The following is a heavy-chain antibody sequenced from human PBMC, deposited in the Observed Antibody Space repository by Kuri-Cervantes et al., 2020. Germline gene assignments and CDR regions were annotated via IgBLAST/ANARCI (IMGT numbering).Heavy chain of an antibody. CDR2: VAGGDGPT. CDR1: GFTFSGYA. CDR3: AREGQPD. V-gene: IGHV3-23*01. Sequence: GESLKISCAASGFTFSGYAMSWVRQAPGKGLEWVSSVAGGDGPTYTTFYTDSVKGRSTISRDNSKNSLYLQMNSLRAEDTAVYYCAREGQPDWGQGTLVTVSS. J-gene: IGHJ4*02.